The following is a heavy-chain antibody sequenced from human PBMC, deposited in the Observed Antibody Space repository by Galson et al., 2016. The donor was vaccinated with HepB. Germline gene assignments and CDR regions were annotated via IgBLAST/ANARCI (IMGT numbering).Heavy chain of an antibody. J-gene: IGHJ4*02. CDR1: GGTFSSNG. CDR3: ARESPSTTGYSIDY. Sequence: SVKVSCKAFGGTFSSNGISWVRQAPGQGLEWMGKIIPILGITNYAWRFQDRVTITADRSTTTAYMELSSLRYDDTAVYFCARESPSTTGYSIDYWGQGTLVTVSS. CDR2: IIPILGIT. V-gene: IGHV1-69*04. D-gene: IGHD3-9*01.